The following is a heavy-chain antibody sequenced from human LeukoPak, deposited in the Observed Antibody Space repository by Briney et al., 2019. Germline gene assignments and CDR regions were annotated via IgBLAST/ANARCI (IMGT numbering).Heavy chain of an antibody. CDR2: INPDASEK. V-gene: IGHV3-7*01. D-gene: IGHD3-10*01. J-gene: IGHJ4*02. CDR3: ARDTYYFGSGSYYRDS. Sequence: GGSLRLSCAASGFTFSSNWMSWVRQAPGKGLEWVANINPDASEKYYVGSVKGRFTISRDNAKNSVYLQMNSLRAEDAAVYYCARDTYYFGSGSYYRDSWGQGTLVTVSS. CDR1: GFTFSSNW.